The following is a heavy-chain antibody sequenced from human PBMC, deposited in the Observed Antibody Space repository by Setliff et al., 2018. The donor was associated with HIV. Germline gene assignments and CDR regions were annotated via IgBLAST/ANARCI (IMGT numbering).Heavy chain of an antibody. CDR2: IHTTGST. CDR1: GDSISSGSYY. D-gene: IGHD3-16*01. J-gene: IGHJ5*02. V-gene: IGHV4-61*09. CDR3: ARRTFGSGRIDP. Sequence: SETLSLTCSVSGDSISSGSYYWSWIRLPAGKGLEWIGQIHTTGSTNYNPSLKSRLTISIDTFKNQFSLNLDSVTTTDTAVYYCARRTFGSGRIDPWGQGTLVTVSS.